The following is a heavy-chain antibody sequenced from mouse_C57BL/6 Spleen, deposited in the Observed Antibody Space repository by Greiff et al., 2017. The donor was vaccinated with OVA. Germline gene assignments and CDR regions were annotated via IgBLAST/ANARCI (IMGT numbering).Heavy chain of an antibody. D-gene: IGHD1-1*01. CDR1: GFTFSSYA. J-gene: IGHJ1*03. CDR2: ISDGGSYT. V-gene: IGHV5-4*01. Sequence: EVKLVESGGGLVKPGGSLKLSCAASGFTFSSYAKSWVRQTPEKRLEWVATISDGGSYTYYPDNVKGRFTISRDNAKNNLYLQMSHLKSEDTAMYYCARERYYGSSGYFDVWGTGTTVTVSS. CDR3: ARERYYGSSGYFDV.